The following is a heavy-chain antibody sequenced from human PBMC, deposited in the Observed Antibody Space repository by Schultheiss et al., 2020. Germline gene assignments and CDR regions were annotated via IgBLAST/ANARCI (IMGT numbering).Heavy chain of an antibody. Sequence: SETLSLTCIVSGGSISNYYWSWIRQPAGKGLEWIGYIYYSGSTNYNPSLKSRVTISVDTSKNQFSLKLSSVTAADTAVYYCARISTVTTSFDYWGQGTLVTVSS. CDR2: IYYSGST. CDR3: ARISTVTTSFDY. CDR1: GGSISNYY. J-gene: IGHJ4*02. V-gene: IGHV4-59*01. D-gene: IGHD4-17*01.